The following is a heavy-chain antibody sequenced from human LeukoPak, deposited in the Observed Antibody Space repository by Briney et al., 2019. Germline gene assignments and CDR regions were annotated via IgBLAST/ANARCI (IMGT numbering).Heavy chain of an antibody. CDR2: IYTSGST. CDR1: GGSSSSYY. J-gene: IGHJ6*02. D-gene: IGHD3-9*01. V-gene: IGHV4-4*07. CDR3: ARTYYDILTGYYMPLDV. Sequence: PSETLSLTRTVSGGSSSSYYWSWIRQPAGKGLEWIGRIYTSGSTNYNTSLKSRVTISVDTSKIQFSLKLSSVTAADTAVYYCARTYYDILTGYYMPLDVWGQGTTVTVSS.